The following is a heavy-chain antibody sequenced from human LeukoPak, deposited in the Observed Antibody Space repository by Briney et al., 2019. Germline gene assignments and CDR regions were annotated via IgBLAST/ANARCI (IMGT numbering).Heavy chain of an antibody. CDR1: GFTFSGSA. CDR2: IRRKANSYAT. D-gene: IGHD2-2*01. V-gene: IGHV3-73*01. J-gene: IGHJ6*03. CDR3: TRHPDCSSTSCYAHYYYYYYMDV. Sequence: SGGSLRLSCAAPGFTFSGSAMPSVRQASGKGLERVGRIRRKANSYATAYAASGKGRFTISRGDSNNTAYLQMNSLKTEDTAVYYCTRHPDCSSTSCYAHYYYYYYMDVWGKGTTVTVSS.